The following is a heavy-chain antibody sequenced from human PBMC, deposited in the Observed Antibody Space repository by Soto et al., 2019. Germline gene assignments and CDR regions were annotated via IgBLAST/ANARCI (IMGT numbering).Heavy chain of an antibody. CDR1: GFTVSSNY. Sequence: GGSLRLSCAASGFTVSSNYMSWVRQAPGKGLEWVSVIYSGGKTDYADSVKGRFTISRDNSKRTVYLQMNSLRAEDTGVYHCARARDGYNFLYEPTWGQGTLVTVSS. J-gene: IGHJ4*02. D-gene: IGHD5-12*01. CDR3: ARARDGYNFLYEPT. CDR2: IYSGGKT. V-gene: IGHV3-53*01.